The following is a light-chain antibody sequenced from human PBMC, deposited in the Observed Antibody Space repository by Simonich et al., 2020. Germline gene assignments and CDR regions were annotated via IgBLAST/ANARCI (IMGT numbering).Light chain of an antibody. CDR3: SSYTSSSTVV. Sequence: QSALTQPASVSGSPGPSITISCTETSSDVGGFNYVSWYQQHPGKAPKLMIYDVRKRPSGVSNRFSGSKSGNTASLTISGLQAEDEADYYCSSYTSSSTVVFGGGTKLTVL. CDR2: DVR. CDR1: SSDVGGFNY. J-gene: IGLJ2*01. V-gene: IGLV2-14*01.